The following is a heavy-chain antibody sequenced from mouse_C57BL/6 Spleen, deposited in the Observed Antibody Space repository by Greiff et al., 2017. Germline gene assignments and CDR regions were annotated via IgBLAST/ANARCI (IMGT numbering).Heavy chain of an antibody. CDR1: GYTFTSYW. V-gene: IGHV1-55*01. D-gene: IGHD2-1*01. CDR2: IYPGSGST. J-gene: IGHJ1*03. Sequence: QVQLQQPGAELVKPGASVKMSCKASGYTFTSYWITWVKQRPGQGLEWIGDIYPGSGSTNYNEKFKSKATLTVDKSSSTAYMQLSSLTSEDSAVYYCARGGKDWYFDVWGTGTTVTVSS. CDR3: ARGGKDWYFDV.